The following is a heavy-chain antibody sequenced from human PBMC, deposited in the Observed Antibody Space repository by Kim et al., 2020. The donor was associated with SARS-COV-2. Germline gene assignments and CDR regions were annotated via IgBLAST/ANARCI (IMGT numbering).Heavy chain of an antibody. CDR1: GFIVSNNY. CDR2: IYSDGST. V-gene: IGHV3-53*01. CDR3: AREGGYRAFDI. D-gene: IGHD5-12*01. J-gene: IGHJ3*02. Sequence: GGSLRLSCAASGFIVSNNYMNWVRQAPGKGLEWVSIIYSDGSTYYADSVKGRFTISRHNSKNTLYLQMNSLRAEDTAVYYCAREGGYRAFDIWGQGTMVTVSS.